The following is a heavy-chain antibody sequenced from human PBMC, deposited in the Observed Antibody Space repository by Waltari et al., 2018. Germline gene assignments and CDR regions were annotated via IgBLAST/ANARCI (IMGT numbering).Heavy chain of an antibody. CDR3: ARVHGFWSGYYMDV. D-gene: IGHD3-3*01. CDR2: IYYSGST. J-gene: IGHJ6*03. V-gene: IGHV4-59*01. Sequence: QVQLQESGPGLVKPSETLSLTCTVSGGSISSYYWSWIRQPPGKGLEWIGYIYYSGSTNYNPSLKSRVTISVDTSKNQFSLKLSSVTAAGTAVYYCARVHGFWSGYYMDVWGKGTTVTISS. CDR1: GGSISSYY.